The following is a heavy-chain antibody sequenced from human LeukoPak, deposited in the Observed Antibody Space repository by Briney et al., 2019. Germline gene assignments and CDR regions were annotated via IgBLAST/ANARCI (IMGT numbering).Heavy chain of an antibody. V-gene: IGHV3-23*01. J-gene: IGHJ4*02. CDR2: ISGSGGST. CDR3: AKGFIQTTFDY. CDR1: GFTFSSCA. D-gene: IGHD1-14*01. Sequence: GGSLRLSCAGSGFTFSSCAMSWVRQAPGKGLEWVSAISGSGGSTYYADSVKGRFTISRDNSKNTLYLQVNSLRAEDTAVYYCAKGFIQTTFDYWGQGTLVTVSS.